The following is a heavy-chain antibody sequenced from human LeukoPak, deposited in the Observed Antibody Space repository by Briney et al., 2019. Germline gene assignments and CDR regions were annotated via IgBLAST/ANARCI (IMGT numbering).Heavy chain of an antibody. CDR2: MRFDRTEI. CDR1: GVTFNHFD. D-gene: IGHD6-19*01. V-gene: IGHV3-30*02. Sequence: QTGGSLRLSCTVSGVTFNHFDMHWVRQAPGKGLEWVTYMRFDRTEIRYADSVRGRFTISRDDSRNIVYLQMSSLRAEDTAIYYCAKRGNHNNGFGNWFETWGQGTLVTVSS. J-gene: IGHJ5*02. CDR3: AKRGNHNNGFGNWFET.